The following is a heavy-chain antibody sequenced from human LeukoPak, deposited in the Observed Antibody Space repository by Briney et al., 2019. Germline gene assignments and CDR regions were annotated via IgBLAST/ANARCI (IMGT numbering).Heavy chain of an antibody. J-gene: IGHJ4*02. Sequence: SETLSLTCTVSSDSLSGYSWNWIRQPAGKGLEWIGRMDTGGNTNFIPSLKSRLTMSADTSKNQLSLKLTSVTAADTAVYYCAKERRHFYRESTGFYPTGFYVDNWGRGILVTVSS. V-gene: IGHV4-4*07. CDR1: SDSLSGYS. CDR3: AKERRHFYRESTGFYPTGFYVDN. CDR2: MDTGGNT. D-gene: IGHD3-9*01.